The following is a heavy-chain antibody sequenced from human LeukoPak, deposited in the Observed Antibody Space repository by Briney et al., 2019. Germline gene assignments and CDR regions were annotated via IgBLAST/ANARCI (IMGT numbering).Heavy chain of an antibody. V-gene: IGHV4-59*08. Sequence: SETLSLTCTVSGGSISTYYWSWIRQPPGKGLEWIGNNYYSGSTNYNPSLQSRVTISVDTSKNQFSLKLGSVTAADTAIYYCARPYSSGWRGAFDIWGQETMVTVSS. CDR2: NYYSGST. J-gene: IGHJ3*02. CDR3: ARPYSSGWRGAFDI. CDR1: GGSISTYY. D-gene: IGHD6-19*01.